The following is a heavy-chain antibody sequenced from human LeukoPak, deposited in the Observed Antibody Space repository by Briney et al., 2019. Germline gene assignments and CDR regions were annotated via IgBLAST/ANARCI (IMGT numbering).Heavy chain of an antibody. J-gene: IGHJ3*02. CDR1: GFTFSSYG. CDR2: IWYDGSNK. V-gene: IGHV3-33*01. Sequence: PGGSLRLSCAASGFTFSSYGMHWVRQAPGKGLEWVAVIWYDGSNKYYADSVKGRFTISRDNSKNTLYLQMNSLRAEDTAVYYCARGKAAAGRGRAFDIWGQGTMVTVSS. CDR3: ARGKAAAGRGRAFDI. D-gene: IGHD6-13*01.